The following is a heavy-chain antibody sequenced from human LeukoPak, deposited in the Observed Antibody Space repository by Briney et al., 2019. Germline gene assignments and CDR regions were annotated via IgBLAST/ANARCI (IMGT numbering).Heavy chain of an antibody. J-gene: IGHJ4*02. Sequence: GRSLRLSCAASGFTFDDYAMHWVRQAPGKGLEWVTFIRNDGSNKYYADSVKGRFTISRDNSKNTLYLQMNSLRPEDTAVYYCAKDRPTADGYWGQGTLVTVSS. V-gene: IGHV3-30*02. CDR3: AKDRPTADGY. CDR1: GFTFDDYA. D-gene: IGHD5-24*01. CDR2: IRNDGSNK.